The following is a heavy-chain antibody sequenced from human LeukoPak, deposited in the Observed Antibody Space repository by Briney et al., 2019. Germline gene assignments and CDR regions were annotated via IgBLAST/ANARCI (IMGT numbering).Heavy chain of an antibody. CDR1: GYTSTGYY. J-gene: IGHJ4*02. CDR3: ARVAYGDYGPYFDY. V-gene: IGHV1-2*02. D-gene: IGHD4-17*01. Sequence: AASVKVSCKASGYTSTGYYMHWVRQAPGQGLEWMGWINPNSGGTNYAQKFQGRVTMTRDTSISTAYMELSRLRSDDTAVYYCARVAYGDYGPYFDYWGQGTLVTVSS. CDR2: INPNSGGT.